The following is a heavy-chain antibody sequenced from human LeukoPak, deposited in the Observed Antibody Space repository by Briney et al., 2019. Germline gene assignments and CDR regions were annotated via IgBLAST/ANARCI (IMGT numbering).Heavy chain of an antibody. CDR1: GFTFSSYA. CDR2: ISYDGSNK. CDR3: ARADDIVVVPAAMADY. D-gene: IGHD2-2*01. J-gene: IGHJ4*02. V-gene: IGHV3-30*01. Sequence: PGGSLRLSCAASGFTFSSYAMHWVRQAPGKGLEWVAVISYDGSNKYYADSVKGRFTISRDNSKNTLYLQMNSLRAEDTAVYYCARADDIVVVPAAMADYWGQGTLVTVSS.